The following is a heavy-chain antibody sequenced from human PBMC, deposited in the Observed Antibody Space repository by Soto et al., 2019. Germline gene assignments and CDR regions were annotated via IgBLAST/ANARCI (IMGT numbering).Heavy chain of an antibody. Sequence: SETLSLTCAVSGGSISSSNWWSWVRQPPGKGLEWIGEIYHSGSTNYNPSPKSRVTISVDKSKNQFSLKLSSVTAADTAVYYCAGRYYDSSGYYLNWGQGTLVTVSS. CDR2: IYHSGST. D-gene: IGHD3-22*01. J-gene: IGHJ4*02. CDR1: GGSISSSNW. V-gene: IGHV4-4*02. CDR3: AGRYYDSSGYYLN.